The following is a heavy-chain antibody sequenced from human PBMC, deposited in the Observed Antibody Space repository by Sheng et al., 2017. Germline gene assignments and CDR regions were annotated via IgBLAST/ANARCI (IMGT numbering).Heavy chain of an antibody. CDR3: ASSGYYYGGFDI. J-gene: IGHJ3*02. Sequence: QVQLQESGPGLVKPSETLSLTCTVSDFSISSGYYWGWIRQPPGKGLEWIGSMYDSGSTYYNPSLKSRVTISVDMSKNQLSLKLSSVTAADTAVYYCASSGYYYGGFDIWGQGAMVTVSS. V-gene: IGHV4-38-2*02. CDR2: MYDSGST. CDR1: DFSISSGYY. D-gene: IGHD3-22*01.